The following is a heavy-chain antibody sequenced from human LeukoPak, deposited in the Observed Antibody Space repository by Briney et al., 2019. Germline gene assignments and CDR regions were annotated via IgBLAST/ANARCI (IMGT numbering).Heavy chain of an antibody. V-gene: IGHV3-11*04. J-gene: IGHJ4*02. CDR3: AREGGLGVVITHFDY. CDR2: ISSSGSTI. Sequence: GGSLRLSCAASGFTFSDYYMSWIRQAPGKGLEGVSYISSSGSTIYYADSVKGRFTISRDNAKNSLYLQMNSLRVEDTAVYYCAREGGLGVVITHFDYWGQGTLVTVSS. CDR1: GFTFSDYY. D-gene: IGHD3-3*01.